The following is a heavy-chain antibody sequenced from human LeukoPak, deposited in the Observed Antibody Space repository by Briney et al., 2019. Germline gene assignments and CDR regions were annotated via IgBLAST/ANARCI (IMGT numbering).Heavy chain of an antibody. CDR2: INHSGST. J-gene: IGHJ6*03. CDR3: ARETSQKGAHYMDV. D-gene: IGHD3-16*01. CDR1: GGSFSGYY. V-gene: IGHV4-34*01. Sequence: SETLSLTCAVYGGSFSGYYWSWLRQPPGKGLEWIGEINHSGSTNYNPSLKSRVTISVDTSKNQFSLKLSSVTAADTAVYYCARETSQKGAHYMDVWGKGTTVTISS.